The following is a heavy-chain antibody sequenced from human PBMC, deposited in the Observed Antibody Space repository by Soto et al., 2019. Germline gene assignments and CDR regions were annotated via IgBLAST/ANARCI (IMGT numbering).Heavy chain of an antibody. D-gene: IGHD3-16*01. V-gene: IGHV3-53*01. J-gene: IGHJ3*02. CDR2: IESGGSI. Sequence: EVQLVESGGGLIQPGGSLRLSCAGSGVTVNSNYMRWVRQSPGKGLEWVSLIESGGSIYYADSVKGRFTISRDSFKNTLSLQMNSLRVEDTAVYYCASTTVWKNAFEIWGQGTLVSVSS. CDR3: ASTTVWKNAFEI. CDR1: GVTVNSNY.